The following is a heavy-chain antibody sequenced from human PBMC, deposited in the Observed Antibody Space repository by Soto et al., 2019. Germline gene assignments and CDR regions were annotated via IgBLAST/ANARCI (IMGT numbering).Heavy chain of an antibody. Sequence: SETLSLTCTVSGGSISSSSYYWSWIRQPPGKGLEWIGEINHSGSTNYNPSLKSRVTISVDTSKNQFSLKLSSVTAADTAVYYCARAGYSSGWYPRRFDPWGQGTLVTVSS. CDR3: ARAGYSSGWYPRRFDP. CDR1: GGSISSSSYY. V-gene: IGHV4-39*07. CDR2: INHSGST. D-gene: IGHD6-19*01. J-gene: IGHJ5*02.